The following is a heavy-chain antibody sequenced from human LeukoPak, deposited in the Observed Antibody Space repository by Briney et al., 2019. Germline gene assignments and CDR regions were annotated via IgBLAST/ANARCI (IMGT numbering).Heavy chain of an antibody. V-gene: IGHV1-46*01. Sequence: ASVKVSCKAFGYTFTSYYMHWVRQAPGQGLEWMGIINPSGGSTSYAQKFQGRVTMTRDTSTSTVYMELSSLRSEDTAVYYCARPAGGYDYFDYWGQGTLVTVSS. D-gene: IGHD5-12*01. CDR2: INPSGGST. CDR1: GYTFTSYY. CDR3: ARPAGGYDYFDY. J-gene: IGHJ4*02.